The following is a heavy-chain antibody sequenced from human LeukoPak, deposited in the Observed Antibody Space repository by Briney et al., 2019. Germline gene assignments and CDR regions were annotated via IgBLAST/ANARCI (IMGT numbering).Heavy chain of an antibody. CDR3: AKDLVGYCSGGSCYALDY. V-gene: IGHV3-21*04. J-gene: IGHJ4*02. CDR2: ISSSSSYI. CDR1: GFTFSSYS. D-gene: IGHD2-15*01. Sequence: PGGSLRLSCAASGFTFSSYSMNWVRQAPGKGLEWVSSISSSSSYIYYADSVKGRFTISRDNAKNSLYLQMNSLRAEDTAVYYCAKDLVGYCSGGSCYALDYWGQGTLVTVSS.